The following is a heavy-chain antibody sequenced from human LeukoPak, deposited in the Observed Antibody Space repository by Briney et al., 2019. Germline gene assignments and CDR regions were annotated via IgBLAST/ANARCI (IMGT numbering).Heavy chain of an antibody. Sequence: ASVKVSCKASGYTFTSYGISWVRQAPGQGLEWMEWISAYNGNTNYAQKLQGRVTMTTDTSTSTAYMELRSLRSDDTAVYYCARDWGSTYSSGWPPLDYWGQGTLVTVSS. CDR3: ARDWGSTYSSGWPPLDY. CDR1: GYTFTSYG. D-gene: IGHD6-19*01. J-gene: IGHJ4*02. CDR2: ISAYNGNT. V-gene: IGHV1-18*01.